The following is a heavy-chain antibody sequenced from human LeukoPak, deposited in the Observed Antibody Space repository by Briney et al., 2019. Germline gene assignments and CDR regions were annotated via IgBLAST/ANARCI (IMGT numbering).Heavy chain of an antibody. CDR3: ARGISGIAAAAQRTYFDY. V-gene: IGHV1-69*13. CDR2: IIPIFGTA. Sequence: ASVTVSCTASGGTFSSYAISWVRQAPGQGLEWMGGIIPIFGTANYAQKFQGRVAITVDESTSTAYMELSSLRSEDTAVYYCARGISGIAAAAQRTYFDYWGQGTLVTVSS. CDR1: GGTFSSYA. D-gene: IGHD6-13*01. J-gene: IGHJ4*02.